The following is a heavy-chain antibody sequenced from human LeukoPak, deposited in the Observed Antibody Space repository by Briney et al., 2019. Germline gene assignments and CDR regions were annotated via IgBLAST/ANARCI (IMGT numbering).Heavy chain of an antibody. Sequence: SETLSLTCTVSGGSISSYYWSWIRQPPGKGLEWIGYIYYSGSTNSNPSLKSRVTISVDTSKNQFSLKLSSVTAADTAVYYCARRSVVAANWFDPWGQGTLVTVSS. D-gene: IGHD2-15*01. V-gene: IGHV4-59*08. CDR1: GGSISSYY. CDR2: IYYSGST. J-gene: IGHJ5*02. CDR3: ARRSVVAANWFDP.